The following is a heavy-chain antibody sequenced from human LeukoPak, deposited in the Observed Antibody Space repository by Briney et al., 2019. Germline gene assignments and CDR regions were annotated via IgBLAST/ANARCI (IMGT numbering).Heavy chain of an antibody. Sequence: SVKVSCKASGGTFSSYAISWVRQAPGQGLEWMGGIIPIFGTANHAQKFQGRVTITTDESTSTAYMELSSLRSEDTAVYYCARAARNYYYYYYMDVWGKGTTVTVSS. CDR2: IIPIFGTA. J-gene: IGHJ6*03. V-gene: IGHV1-69*05. CDR3: ARAARNYYYYYYMDV. CDR1: GGTFSSYA.